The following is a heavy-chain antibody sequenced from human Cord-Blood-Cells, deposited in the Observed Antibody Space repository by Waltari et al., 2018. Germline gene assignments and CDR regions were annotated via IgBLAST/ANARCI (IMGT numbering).Heavy chain of an antibody. CDR1: GFTFSSYA. Sequence: EVQLLESGGGLVQPGGSLRLSCAASGFTFSSYAMSWVRQAPGKGLEWVSAISVSGGSTYYADSGKGRFTNSRDNSKNTLYLQMNSLRAEDTAVYYCAKKKSWGPYWYFDLWGRGTLVTVSS. CDR3: AKKKSWGPYWYFDL. CDR2: ISVSGGST. V-gene: IGHV3-23*01. J-gene: IGHJ2*01. D-gene: IGHD6-13*01.